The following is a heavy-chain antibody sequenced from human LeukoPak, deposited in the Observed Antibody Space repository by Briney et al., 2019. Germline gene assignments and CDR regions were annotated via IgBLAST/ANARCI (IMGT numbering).Heavy chain of an antibody. J-gene: IGHJ4*02. CDR2: ITSSSTSI. Sequence: GGSLRLSCAASGFTFSTFAMIWVRQPPGKGLEWVSSITSSSTSIYFADSVKGRFTTSRDNAKNSLYLQMNSLRAEDTAVYYCARTYYDILTGYNPYFDYWGQGTLVTVSS. V-gene: IGHV3-21*01. CDR1: GFTFSTFA. D-gene: IGHD3-9*01. CDR3: ARTYYDILTGYNPYFDY.